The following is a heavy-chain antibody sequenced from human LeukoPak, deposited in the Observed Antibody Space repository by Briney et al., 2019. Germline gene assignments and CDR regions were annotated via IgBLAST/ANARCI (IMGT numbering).Heavy chain of an antibody. Sequence: GGSLRLSCAASGFTFSDYYMSWIRQAPGKGLEWVSSISSSSSYIYYADSVKGRFTISRDNAKNSLYLQMNSLRAEDTAVYYCARVPRYCSGGSCYNWFDPWGQGTLVTVSS. J-gene: IGHJ5*02. CDR1: GFTFSDYY. CDR2: ISSSSSYI. CDR3: ARVPRYCSGGSCYNWFDP. V-gene: IGHV3-11*06. D-gene: IGHD2-15*01.